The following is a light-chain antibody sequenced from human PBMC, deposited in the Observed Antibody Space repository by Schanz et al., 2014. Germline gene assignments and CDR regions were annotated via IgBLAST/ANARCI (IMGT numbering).Light chain of an antibody. J-gene: IGLJ3*02. CDR2: QVT. CDR1: SSDVGGHDY. CDR3: SSYTSIGTRV. Sequence: QSALTQPPSASGAPGQSVTISCTGTSSDVGGHDYVSWYQHHPGKAPKVMIYQVTKRPSGVPDRFSGSKSGNTASLTVSGLQAEDEADYYCSSYTSIGTRVFGGGTKLTVL. V-gene: IGLV2-8*01.